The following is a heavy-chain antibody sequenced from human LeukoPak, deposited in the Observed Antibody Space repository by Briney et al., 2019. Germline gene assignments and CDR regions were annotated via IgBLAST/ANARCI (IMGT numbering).Heavy chain of an antibody. CDR1: GGSISTHY. V-gene: IGHV4-59*08. CDR3: ARVVIANNWFDA. CDR2: INDSGST. Sequence: SATLSLICSVSGGSISTHYWSWIRQPPGKRLEWIGYINDSGSTNYNPSLKSRVTISVYTSKNTFSLKLSSVPAADTAVYYCARVVIANNWFDAWGRGTLVTVSS. D-gene: IGHD2-21*01. J-gene: IGHJ5*02.